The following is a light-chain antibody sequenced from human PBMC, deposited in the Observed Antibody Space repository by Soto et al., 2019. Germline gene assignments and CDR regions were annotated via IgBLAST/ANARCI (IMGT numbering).Light chain of an antibody. J-gene: IGKJ4*01. Sequence: DIQMTQSPSSLSASVGDRVTITCRASQTITSSLNWYQQKAGKAPKLLIYATSSLQSGVPSRFSGSGSGTDFTLTISSLQPEDFATYYCQQSYSTRLTFGGGTKVEIK. V-gene: IGKV1-39*01. CDR3: QQSYSTRLT. CDR1: QTITSS. CDR2: ATS.